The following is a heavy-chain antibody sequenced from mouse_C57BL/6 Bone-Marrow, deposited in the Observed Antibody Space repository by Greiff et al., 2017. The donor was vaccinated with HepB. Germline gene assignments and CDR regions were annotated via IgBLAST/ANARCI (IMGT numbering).Heavy chain of an antibody. CDR2: INPSSGYT. CDR1: GYTFTSYT. V-gene: IGHV1-4*01. Sequence: QVQLQQSGAELARPGASVKMSCKASGYTFTSYTMHWVKQRPGQGLEWIGYINPSSGYTKYNQKFKDKATLTADKSSSTAYKQLSSLTSEDSAVYYCAKREKVGAGGYYYAMDYWGQGTSVTVSS. J-gene: IGHJ4*01. CDR3: AKREKVGAGGYYYAMDY. D-gene: IGHD1-1*01.